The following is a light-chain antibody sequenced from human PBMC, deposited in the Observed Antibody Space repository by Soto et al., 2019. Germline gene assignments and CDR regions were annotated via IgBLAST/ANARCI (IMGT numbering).Light chain of an antibody. CDR3: QQYKNLPQT. J-gene: IGKJ1*01. CDR1: QSVTCN. V-gene: IGKV3-15*01. Sequence: DIVMTQSPATLSAFPGARATLSCRASQSVTCNLAWYQQTPGQSPRLLIYAASTRATGVPARFSGSGSGTEFTLTISRLQSEDFAVYYCQQYKNLPQTFGQGTKVDIK. CDR2: AAS.